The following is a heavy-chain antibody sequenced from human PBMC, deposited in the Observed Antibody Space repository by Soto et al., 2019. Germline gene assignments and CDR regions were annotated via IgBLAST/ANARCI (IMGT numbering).Heavy chain of an antibody. D-gene: IGHD3-3*01. V-gene: IGHV3-73*02. CDR1: GFTFSGSA. CDR2: IRSKANSYAT. Sequence: EVQLVESGGGLVQPGGSLKLSCAASGFTFSGSAMHWVRQASGKGLEWVGRIRSKANSYATAYAASVKGRFTISRDDSKNTAYLRMNSLKTEDTAVYYCTRHMGPGGYDFWSGYYSPYYSYGMDVWGQGTTVTVSS. J-gene: IGHJ6*02. CDR3: TRHMGPGGYDFWSGYYSPYYSYGMDV.